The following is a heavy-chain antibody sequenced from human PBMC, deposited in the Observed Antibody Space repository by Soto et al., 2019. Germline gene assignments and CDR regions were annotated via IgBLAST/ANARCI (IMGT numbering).Heavy chain of an antibody. CDR1: GGSISSGDYY. CDR3: ARWWFGEFFDY. CDR2: IYYSGST. D-gene: IGHD3-10*01. V-gene: IGHV4-30-4*01. J-gene: IGHJ4*02. Sequence: SETLSLTCTVSGGSISSGDYYWSWIRQPPGKGLEWIGYIYYSGSTYYSPSLKSRVTISVDTSKNQFSLKLSSVTAADTAVYYCARWWFGEFFDYWGQGTLVTVSS.